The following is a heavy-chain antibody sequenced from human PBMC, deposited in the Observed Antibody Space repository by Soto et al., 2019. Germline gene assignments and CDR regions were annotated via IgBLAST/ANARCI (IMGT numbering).Heavy chain of an antibody. Sequence: GGSLRLSCAASGFTVSSNYMSWVRQAPGKGLEWVSVIYSGGSTYYADSVKGRFTISRDNSKNTLYLQMNSLRAEDTAVYYCERRGYKDPKNPYYYYYGMDVWGQGTTVIVSS. CDR3: ERRGYKDPKNPYYYYYGMDV. V-gene: IGHV3-53*01. D-gene: IGHD1-1*01. CDR1: GFTVSSNY. J-gene: IGHJ6*02. CDR2: IYSGGST.